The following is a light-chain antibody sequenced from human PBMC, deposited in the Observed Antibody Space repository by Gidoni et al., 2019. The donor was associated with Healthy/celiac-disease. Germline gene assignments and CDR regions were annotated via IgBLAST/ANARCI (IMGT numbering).Light chain of an antibody. CDR3: SSCTSSSTLV. CDR1: SSDVGGYNY. Sequence: QSAMTQPASVSGSPGQSITISCTGTSSDVGGYNYVSWYQQHPGNTPKLMIYDVSNRPSGVSNRFSGSKSGNTASLTISGLQAEDEADYYCSSCTSSSTLVFGTGTKVTVL. J-gene: IGLJ1*01. V-gene: IGLV2-14*01. CDR2: DVS.